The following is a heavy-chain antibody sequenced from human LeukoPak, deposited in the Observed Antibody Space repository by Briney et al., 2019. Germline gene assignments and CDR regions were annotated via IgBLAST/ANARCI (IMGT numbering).Heavy chain of an antibody. D-gene: IGHD3-22*01. V-gene: IGHV1-24*01. Sequence: ASVKVSCKVSGYTLTELSMHWVRQAPGKGLEWMGGFDPEDGETIYAQKFQGRVTMTEDTSTDTAYMELSRLRSEDTAVYYCARGGDSSGYYWXNWFDPWGQGTLVTVSS. J-gene: IGHJ5*02. CDR2: FDPEDGET. CDR1: GYTLTELS. CDR3: ARGGDSSGYYWXNWFDP.